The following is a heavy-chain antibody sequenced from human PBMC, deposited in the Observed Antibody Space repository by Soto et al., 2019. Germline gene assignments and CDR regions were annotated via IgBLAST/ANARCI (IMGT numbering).Heavy chain of an antibody. V-gene: IGHV1-69*13. CDR3: ARGILDHSSGWYYFDY. CDR1: GGPFSSYA. J-gene: IGHJ4*02. D-gene: IGHD6-19*01. Sequence: SVEVSSKASGGPFSSYAISLVRQAPGQGLEWMGGIIPIFGTANYAQKFQGRVTITADESTSTAYMELSSLRSEDTAVYYCARGILDHSSGWYYFDYWGQGTLVTVSS. CDR2: IIPIFGTA.